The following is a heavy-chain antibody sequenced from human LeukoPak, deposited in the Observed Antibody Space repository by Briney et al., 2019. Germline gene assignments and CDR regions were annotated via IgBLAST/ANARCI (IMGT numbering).Heavy chain of an antibody. CDR3: ARMTGRSGSYVFDY. D-gene: IGHD1-26*01. V-gene: IGHV4-59*01. Sequence: PSETLSLTCTVSGGSISGYYWSWIRQPPGRGLEWIGYIYYSGSTNYNPSLKSRVTISADTSKNQFSLKLSPMTAADSAVYYCARMTGRSGSYVFDYWGQGTLVTVSS. J-gene: IGHJ4*02. CDR2: IYYSGST. CDR1: GGSISGYY.